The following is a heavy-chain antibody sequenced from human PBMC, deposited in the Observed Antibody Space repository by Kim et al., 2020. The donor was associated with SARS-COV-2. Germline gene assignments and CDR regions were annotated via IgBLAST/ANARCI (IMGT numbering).Heavy chain of an antibody. Sequence: GGSLRLSCVGSGFIFSNHWMMWVRQTPGKGLEWVANIKEDGTESYYVGSVKGRFTISRDNAKNSLYLQMNSLRGDDTAVYYCASGGFGRPFDYWGQGTLVAVSS. CDR3: ASGGFGRPFDY. CDR1: GFIFSNHW. V-gene: IGHV3-7*03. J-gene: IGHJ4*02. CDR2: IKEDGTES. D-gene: IGHD3-10*01.